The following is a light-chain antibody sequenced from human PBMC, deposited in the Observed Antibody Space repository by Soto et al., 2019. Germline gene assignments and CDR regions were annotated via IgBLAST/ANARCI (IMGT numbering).Light chain of an antibody. Sequence: DIQMTQSLSSLSASVGDRVTITCRASQSISNSLSWYQQKPGKAPNFLIYVASTLQSGVPSRFSGSGAGTDFTLTISSLQPEDVATYYCQQTFSPPYTFGQGTKVEIK. CDR1: QSISNS. CDR2: VAS. J-gene: IGKJ2*01. V-gene: IGKV1-39*01. CDR3: QQTFSPPYT.